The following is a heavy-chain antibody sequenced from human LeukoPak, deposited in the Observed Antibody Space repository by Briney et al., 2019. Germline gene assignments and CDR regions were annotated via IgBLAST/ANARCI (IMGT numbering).Heavy chain of an antibody. CDR2: ISGSGGST. V-gene: IGHV3-23*01. J-gene: IGHJ4*02. CDR1: GFTFSSYA. D-gene: IGHD3-22*01. CDR3: AKGLYYYDSSGYDY. Sequence: PGGSLRLSCAASGFTFSSYAMSWVRQAPGKGLEWVSAISGSGGSTNYADSVKGRFTISRDNSKNTLYLQMNSLRAEDTAVYYCAKGLYYYDSSGYDYWGQGTLVTVSS.